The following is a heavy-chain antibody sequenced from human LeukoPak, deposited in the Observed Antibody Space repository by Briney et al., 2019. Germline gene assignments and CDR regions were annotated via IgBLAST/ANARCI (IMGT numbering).Heavy chain of an antibody. V-gene: IGHV1-2*02. D-gene: IGHD1-26*01. J-gene: IGHJ4*02. CDR1: GYTFTGYY. Sequence: ASVKVSCKASGYTFTGYYMHCVRQAPGQGLEWMGWINPNSGGTNYAQKFQGRVTMTRDTPISTAYMELSRLRSDDSAVYYCARDSGGSYRPFGYWGQGTLVTVSS. CDR3: ARDSGGSYRPFGY. CDR2: INPNSGGT.